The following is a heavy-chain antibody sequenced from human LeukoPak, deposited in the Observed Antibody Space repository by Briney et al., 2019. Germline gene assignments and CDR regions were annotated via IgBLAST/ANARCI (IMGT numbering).Heavy chain of an antibody. CDR2: INHSGST. J-gene: IGHJ4*02. V-gene: IGHV4-34*01. Sequence: SETLSLTCTVSGGSISSYYWSWIRQPPGKGLEWIGEINHSGSTNYNPSLKSRVTISVDTSKNQFSLKLSSVTAADTAVYYCARESMVRGVMRGYWGQGTLVTVSS. CDR3: ARESMVRGVMRGY. CDR1: GGSISSYY. D-gene: IGHD3-10*01.